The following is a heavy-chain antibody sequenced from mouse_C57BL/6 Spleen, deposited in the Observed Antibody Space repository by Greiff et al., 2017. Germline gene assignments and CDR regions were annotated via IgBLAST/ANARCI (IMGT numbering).Heavy chain of an antibody. V-gene: IGHV1-15*01. CDR1: GYTFTDYE. CDR3: TRSYYYGSSSCFDY. J-gene: IGHJ2*01. D-gene: IGHD1-1*01. Sequence: QVQLQQSGAELVRPGASVTLSCKASGYTFTDYEMHWVKQTPVHGLEWIGAIDPETGGTAYNQKFKGKDILTADKSSSTAYMELRSLTSEDSAVYYCTRSYYYGSSSCFDYWGQGTTLTVSS. CDR2: IDPETGGT.